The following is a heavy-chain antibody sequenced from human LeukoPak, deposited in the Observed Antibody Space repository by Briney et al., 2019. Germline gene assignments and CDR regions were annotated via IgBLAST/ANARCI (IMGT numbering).Heavy chain of an antibody. J-gene: IGHJ4*02. CDR1: GFTFSSYG. V-gene: IGHV3-30*02. CDR3: AKDMREWELPGEGYFDY. Sequence: GGSLRLSCAASGFTFSSYGMHWVRQAPGKGLEWVAFIRYDGSNKYYAGSVKGRFTISRDNSKNTLYLQMNSLRAEDTAVYYCAKDMREWELPGEGYFDYWGQGTLVTVSS. D-gene: IGHD1-26*01. CDR2: IRYDGSNK.